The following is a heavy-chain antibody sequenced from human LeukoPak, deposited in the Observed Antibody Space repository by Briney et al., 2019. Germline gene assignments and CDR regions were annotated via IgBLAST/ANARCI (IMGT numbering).Heavy chain of an antibody. V-gene: IGHV3-23*01. J-gene: IGHJ4*02. CDR2: FSGSGGST. CDR1: GFTSSNYA. D-gene: IGHD2/OR15-2a*01. Sequence: GGSLRLSCAASGFTSSNYAMSWVRQAPGKGLEWVSAFSGSGGSTYYANSVKGRFTISRDNSKNTLYLQMNGLRAEDTAVYYCARSGLSRFGFWGQGTLVTVSS. CDR3: ARSGLSRFGF.